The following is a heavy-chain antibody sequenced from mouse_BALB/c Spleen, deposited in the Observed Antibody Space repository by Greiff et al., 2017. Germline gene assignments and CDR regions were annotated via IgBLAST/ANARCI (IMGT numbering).Heavy chain of an antibody. CDR2: ISSGGST. V-gene: IGHV5-6-5*01. CDR1: GFTFSSYA. Sequence: EVKVVESGGGLVKPGGSLKLSCAASGFTFSSYAMSWVRQTPEKRLEWVASISSGGSTYYPDSVKGRFTISRDNARNILYLQMSSLRSEDTAMYYCASSLPYDGYAMDYWGQGTSVTVSS. D-gene: IGHD2-3*01. J-gene: IGHJ4*01. CDR3: ASSLPYDGYAMDY.